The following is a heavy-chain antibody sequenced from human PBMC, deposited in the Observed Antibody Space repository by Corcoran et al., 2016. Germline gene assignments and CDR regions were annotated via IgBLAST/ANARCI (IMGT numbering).Heavy chain of an antibody. CDR2: IDPSDSYT. V-gene: IGHV5-10-1*03. CDR1: GYSFTSYW. Sequence: EVQLVQSGAEVKKPGESLRISCKGSGYSFTSYWISWVRQMPGKGLEWMGRIDPSDSYTNYSPSFQGHVTISADKSISTAYPQWSSLKASDTATYYCARRRGKYCSGGSCYSYIDYWGQGTLVTVSS. D-gene: IGHD2-15*01. CDR3: ARRRGKYCSGGSCYSYIDY. J-gene: IGHJ4*02.